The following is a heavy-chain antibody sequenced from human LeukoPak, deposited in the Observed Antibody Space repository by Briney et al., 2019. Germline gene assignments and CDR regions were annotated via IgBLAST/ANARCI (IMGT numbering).Heavy chain of an antibody. V-gene: IGHV3-53*01. D-gene: IGHD1-14*01. CDR1: GFTVSNNY. CDR3: VRKNRDFNAAFDI. J-gene: IGHJ3*02. CDR2: SYSDTNT. Sequence: QPGGSLRLSCTASGFTVSNNYMSWVRQAPGKGLEWVSISYSDTNTNYADSVKGRFTISRDTSQNTLSLQMNSLRAEDTAVYYCVRKNRDFNAAFDIWGQGTVVTVSP.